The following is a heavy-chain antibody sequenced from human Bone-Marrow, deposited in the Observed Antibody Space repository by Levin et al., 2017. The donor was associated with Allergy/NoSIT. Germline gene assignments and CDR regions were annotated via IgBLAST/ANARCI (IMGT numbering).Heavy chain of an antibody. CDR2: IYHSGST. V-gene: IGHV4-4*02. CDR3: ARDPDMIRPRWAFDI. D-gene: IGHD3-22*01. Sequence: SETLSLTCAVSGGSISSSNWWSWVRQPPGKGLEWIGEIYHSGSTNYNPSLKSRVTISVDKSKNQFSLKLSSVTAADTAVYYCARDPDMIRPRWAFDIWGQGTMVTVSS. CDR1: GGSISSSNW. J-gene: IGHJ3*02.